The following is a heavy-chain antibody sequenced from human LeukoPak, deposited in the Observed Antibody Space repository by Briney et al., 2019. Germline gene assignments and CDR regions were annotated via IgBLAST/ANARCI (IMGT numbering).Heavy chain of an antibody. V-gene: IGHV3-72*01. J-gene: IGHJ4*02. CDR1: GFTFSDHY. CDR3: ARVPRSGSQELDY. CDR2: IRNKANRYTT. Sequence: GGSLRLSCADSGFTFSDHYMDWVRQAPGQGLEWVGRIRNKANRYTTEYAASVKGRFTISRDDSKNSMYLQMNSLNTEDTAVYYCARVPRSGSQELDYWGQGTLVTVSS. D-gene: IGHD1-26*01.